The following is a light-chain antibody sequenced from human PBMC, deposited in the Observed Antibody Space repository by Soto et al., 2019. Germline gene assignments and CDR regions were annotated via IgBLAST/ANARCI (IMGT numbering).Light chain of an antibody. V-gene: IGLV2-14*01. Sequence: QSALTQPASVSGSPGQSITISCTGTSSDVGGYNYVSWYQQHPGKAPKLMIYDVSNRPSGVSNRFSGSKSGNTASLTISGLQAEEEADDYCSSYTSSSTRLYVFGAGTKLTVL. J-gene: IGLJ1*01. CDR2: DVS. CDR3: SSYTSSSTRLYV. CDR1: SSDVGGYNY.